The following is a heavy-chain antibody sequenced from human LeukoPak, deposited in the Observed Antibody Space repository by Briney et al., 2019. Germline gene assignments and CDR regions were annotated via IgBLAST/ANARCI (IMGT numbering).Heavy chain of an antibody. CDR1: GGTFSSYA. V-gene: IGHV1-69*10. J-gene: IGHJ4*02. CDR2: IIPILGTA. D-gene: IGHD4-17*01. CDR3: ARDLYGDYAPGVY. Sequence: SVKVSCKASGGTFSSYAISWVRQAPGQGLEWMGGIIPILGTANYAQKFQGRVTITADKSTSTAYMELSSLRSEDTAVYYCARDLYGDYAPGVYWGQGTLVTVSS.